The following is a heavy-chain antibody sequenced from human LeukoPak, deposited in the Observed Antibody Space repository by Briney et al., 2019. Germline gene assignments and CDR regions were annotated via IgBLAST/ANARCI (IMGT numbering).Heavy chain of an antibody. V-gene: IGHV3-7*01. CDR3: ARPLMYYYGSETYFWFDP. D-gene: IGHD3-10*01. Sequence: GGSLRLSCAASGFHFTTYWMGWVRQAPGKGLEWVANIKQDGSEKYYVDSVKGRFTISRDNAKNSLSLQMNSLRAEDTAVYYCARPLMYYYGSETYFWFDPWGQGTLVTVSS. CDR1: GFHFTTYW. J-gene: IGHJ5*02. CDR2: IKQDGSEK.